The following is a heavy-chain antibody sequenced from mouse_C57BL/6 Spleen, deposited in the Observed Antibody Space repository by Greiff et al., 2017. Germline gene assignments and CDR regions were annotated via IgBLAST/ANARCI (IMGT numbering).Heavy chain of an antibody. V-gene: IGHV1-50*01. J-gene: IGHJ2*01. CDR1: GYTFTSYW. Sequence: VQLQQPGAELVKPGASVKLSCKASGYTFTSYWMQWVKQRPGQGLEWIGEIDPSDSYTNYNQKFKGKATLTVDTSSSTAYMQLSSLTSEDSAVYYCARAGGEGVYWGQGTTRTVSS. CDR3: ARAGGEGVY. CDR2: IDPSDSYT.